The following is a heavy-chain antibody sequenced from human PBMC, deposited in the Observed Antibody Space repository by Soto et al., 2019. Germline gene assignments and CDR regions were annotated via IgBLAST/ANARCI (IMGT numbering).Heavy chain of an antibody. CDR1: GFTFSSYA. CDR3: ANAPRLGGYAYYYYDYMDV. D-gene: IGHD5-12*01. V-gene: IGHV3-23*01. J-gene: IGHJ6*03. CDR2: ISGRGGST. Sequence: EVQLLESGGGLVQPGGSLSLSCAASGFTFSSYAMSWVRQAPGKGLEWVSAISGRGGSTYYADSVKGRFTISRDNSRPPVFLQLNSLTAADTAVSYCANAPRLGGYAYYYYDYMDVWGKGPTVTVSS.